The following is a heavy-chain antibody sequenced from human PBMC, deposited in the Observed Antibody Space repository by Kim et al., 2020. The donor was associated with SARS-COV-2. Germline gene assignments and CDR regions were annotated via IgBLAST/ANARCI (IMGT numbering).Heavy chain of an antibody. CDR3: ARGKASTWYGGNFDL. J-gene: IGHJ2*01. D-gene: IGHD3-10*01. Sequence: ASVKVSCKASGYTFITYTIHWVRQAPGQGLEWMGWMNTNTGNPTYAQGFTGRFVFSLDTSVNTAYLQIASLPPEDTAIFYCARGKASTWYGGNFDLWGRGALVTVSS. CDR2: MNTNTGNP. V-gene: IGHV7-4-1*01. CDR1: GYTFITYT.